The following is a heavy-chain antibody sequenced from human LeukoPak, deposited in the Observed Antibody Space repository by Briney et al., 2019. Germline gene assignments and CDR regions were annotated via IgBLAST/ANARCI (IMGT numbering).Heavy chain of an antibody. CDR2: ISWNSGST. D-gene: IGHD6-13*01. J-gene: IGHJ3*02. CDR1: GFTFSRDA. CDR3: AGGYSSSWYGSDGAFDI. Sequence: GGSLRLSCVVSGFTFSRDAMHWVRQAPGKGLEWVSGISWNSGSTYYADSVKGRFTISRDNSKNSLYLQMNSLRAEDTALYYCAGGYSSSWYGSDGAFDIWGQGTMVTVSS. V-gene: IGHV3-43D*03.